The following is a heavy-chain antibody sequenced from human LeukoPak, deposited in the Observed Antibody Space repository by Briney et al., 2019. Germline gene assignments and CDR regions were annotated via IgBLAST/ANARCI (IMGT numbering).Heavy chain of an antibody. CDR1: GFTFSSYE. CDR3: ARDGNYYDSSGPQSAFDI. V-gene: IGHV3-48*03. Sequence: GRSLRLSCAASGFTFSSYEMNWVRQAPGKGLEWVSYISSSGSTIYYADSVKGRFTISRDNAKNSLYLQMNSLRAEDTAVYYCARDGNYYDSSGPQSAFDIWGQGTMVTVSS. D-gene: IGHD3-22*01. CDR2: ISSSGSTI. J-gene: IGHJ3*02.